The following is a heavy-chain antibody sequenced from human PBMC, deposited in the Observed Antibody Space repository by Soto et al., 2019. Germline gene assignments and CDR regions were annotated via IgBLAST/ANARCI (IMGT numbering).Heavy chain of an antibody. CDR3: AREKQQLVLRHHYYYGMDV. CDR1: GDSGSSNSAA. Sequence: SQTLSVTCAISGDSGSSNSAAWNWIRQSPSRGLEWLGRTYYRSKWYNDYAVSVKSRITINPDTSKNQFSLQLNSVTPEDTAVYYCAREKQQLVLRHHYYYGMDVWGQGTTVTVSS. CDR2: TYYRSKWYN. J-gene: IGHJ6*02. D-gene: IGHD6-13*01. V-gene: IGHV6-1*01.